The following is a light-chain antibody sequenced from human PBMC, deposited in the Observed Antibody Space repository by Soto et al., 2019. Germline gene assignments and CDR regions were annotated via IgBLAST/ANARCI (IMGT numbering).Light chain of an antibody. CDR1: QSISSY. Sequence: DIQMTQSPSSLSASVADRVTITCRASQSISSYLNWYQQKPGKAPKLLIYAASSLQSGVPSRFSGSGSGTDFTLTISSLQPEDFATYYWQQSYSTPPLTFGQGTKLEIK. J-gene: IGKJ2*01. CDR3: QQSYSTPPLT. V-gene: IGKV1-39*01. CDR2: AAS.